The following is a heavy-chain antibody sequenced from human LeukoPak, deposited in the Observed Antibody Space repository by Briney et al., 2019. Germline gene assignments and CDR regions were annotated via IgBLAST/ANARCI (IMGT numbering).Heavy chain of an antibody. J-gene: IGHJ4*02. D-gene: IGHD6-6*01. Sequence: LPGGSLRLSCAASGFPFSIYAMSWVRQAPGKGLEWVSGISGSGASTYYADSVNGRFTISRDNSKNTLYLQMNSLRAEDTAVYYCAKDRCKIAARQLDYWGQGTLVTVSS. V-gene: IGHV3-23*01. CDR1: GFPFSIYA. CDR3: AKDRCKIAARQLDY. CDR2: ISGSGAST.